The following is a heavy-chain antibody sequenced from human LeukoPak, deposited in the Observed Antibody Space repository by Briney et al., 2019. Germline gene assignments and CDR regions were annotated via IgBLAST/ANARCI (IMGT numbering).Heavy chain of an antibody. D-gene: IGHD2-21*01. J-gene: IGHJ6*03. V-gene: IGHV4-59*01. CDR2: IYYSGNT. CDR1: GFTFSSYS. CDR3: ARGDYYYYYYYIDV. Sequence: GSLRLSCAASGFTFSSYSMNWVRQAPGKGLEWIGFIYYSGNTNYNPSLKSRVTISVDTSKNQFSLELTSVTAADTAVYYCARGDYYYYYYYIDVWGKGTTVTFSS.